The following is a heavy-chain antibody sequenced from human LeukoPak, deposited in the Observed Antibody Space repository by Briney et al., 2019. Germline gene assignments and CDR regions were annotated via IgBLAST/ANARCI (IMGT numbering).Heavy chain of an antibody. CDR2: IKQDGSEK. J-gene: IGHJ3*02. CDR1: GFSFSDYW. CDR3: ARNKRADI. Sequence: GGSLRLSCAASGFSFSDYWMSWVRQAPEKGLEWVANIKQDGSEKNYVDSVKGRFTISRDDAKNSLSLQMISLRAEDTAVYYCARNKRADIWGQGTMVSVYS. D-gene: IGHD1/OR15-1a*01. V-gene: IGHV3-7*01.